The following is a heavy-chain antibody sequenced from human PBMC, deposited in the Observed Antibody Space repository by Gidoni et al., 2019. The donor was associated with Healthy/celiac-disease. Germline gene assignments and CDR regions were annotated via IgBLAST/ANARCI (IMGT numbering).Heavy chain of an antibody. CDR2: IYYSGST. D-gene: IGHD7-27*01. V-gene: IGHV4-39*01. Sequence: QLQLQESGPGLVKPSETLSLTCTVSGGSISSSSYYWGWIRQPPGKGLEWIGSIYYSGSTYYNPSLKSRVTISVDTSKNQFSLKLSSVTAADTAVYYCARPPLNWGSEDVDAFDIWGQGTMVTVSS. J-gene: IGHJ3*02. CDR1: GGSISSSSYY. CDR3: ARPPLNWGSEDVDAFDI.